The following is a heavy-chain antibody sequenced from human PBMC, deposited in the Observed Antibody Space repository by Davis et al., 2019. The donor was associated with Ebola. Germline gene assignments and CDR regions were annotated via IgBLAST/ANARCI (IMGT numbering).Heavy chain of an antibody. V-gene: IGHV3-21*01. D-gene: IGHD2-8*01. CDR1: GFTFSSYS. J-gene: IGHJ6*02. Sequence: GESLKISCAASGFTFSSYSMNWVRQAPGKGLEWVSSISSSSSYIYYADSVKGRFTISRDNAKNSLYLQMNSLRAEDTAVYYCARKIMVDSNYYYYGMDVWGQGTTVTVSS. CDR3: ARKIMVDSNYYYYGMDV. CDR2: ISSSSSYI.